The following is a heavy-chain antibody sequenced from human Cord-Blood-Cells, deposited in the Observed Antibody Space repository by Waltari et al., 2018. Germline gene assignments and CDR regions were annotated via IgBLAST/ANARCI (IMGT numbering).Heavy chain of an antibody. J-gene: IGHJ3*02. Sequence: QVQLVQSGAEVKKPGASVKVSCKASGYTFTSYDINWVRQATGQGLEWMGWMNPNSGNTGYAQKVQGRVTMTRNSSISTAYMELSSLRSEYTAVYYCARGLLKTAAVAGTLGAFDIWGQGTMVTVSS. V-gene: IGHV1-8*01. CDR1: GYTFTSYD. CDR3: ARGLLKTAAVAGTLGAFDI. D-gene: IGHD6-19*01. CDR2: MNPNSGNT.